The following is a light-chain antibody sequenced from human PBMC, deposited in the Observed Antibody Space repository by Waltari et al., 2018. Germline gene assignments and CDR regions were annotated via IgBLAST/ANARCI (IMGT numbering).Light chain of an antibody. CDR1: SSNIGTGFE. CDR3: QSFDSSLSGWV. CDR2: GDT. Sequence: QSALTQPPSVSGAPRQRVTISCTVPSSNIGTGFEVHWYQQLPGTAPKLLIYGDTNRPSGVPDRFSGSKSGTSASLAITGLQAEDEADYYCQSFDSSLSGWVFGGGTKLTVL. J-gene: IGLJ3*02. V-gene: IGLV1-40*01.